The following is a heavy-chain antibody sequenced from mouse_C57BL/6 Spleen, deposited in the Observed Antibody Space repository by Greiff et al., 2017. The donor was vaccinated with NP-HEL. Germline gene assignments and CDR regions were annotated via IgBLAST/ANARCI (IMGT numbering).Heavy chain of an antibody. CDR2: ISNGGGST. CDR1: GFTFSDYY. V-gene: IGHV5-12*01. J-gene: IGHJ4*01. Sequence: EVKLVESGGGLVQPGGSLKLSCAASGFTFSDYYMYWVRQTPEKRLEWVAYISNGGGSTYYPDTVKGRSTISRDNAKNTLYLQMSRLKSEDTAMYYCARHSLYYAMDYWGQGTSVTVSS. CDR3: ARHSLYYAMDY.